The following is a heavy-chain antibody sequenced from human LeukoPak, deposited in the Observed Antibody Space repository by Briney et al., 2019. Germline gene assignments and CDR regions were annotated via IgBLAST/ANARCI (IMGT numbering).Heavy chain of an antibody. CDR1: GFTVSSYY. V-gene: IGHV3-53*01. CDR2: IYSGGST. CDR3: ARATLDN. J-gene: IGHJ4*02. Sequence: PRGSLRDSFAASGFTVSSYYISRVRQAPAKGLEWVSVIYSGGSTNYADSVRARFTISRDNSKNTVYLQMNSLRVEDTAVCYCARATLDNWGQGTLVTVSS.